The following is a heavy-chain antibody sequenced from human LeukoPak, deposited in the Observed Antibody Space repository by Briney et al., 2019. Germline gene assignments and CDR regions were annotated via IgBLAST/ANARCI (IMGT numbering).Heavy chain of an antibody. CDR3: ATPTLGTTGEYLFDY. J-gene: IGHJ4*02. CDR1: GYRFTTYW. CDR2: IYPDDSDA. V-gene: IGHV5-51*01. Sequence: KAGESLKISCKGSGYRFTTYWIGWVRQLPGKGLEWMGIIYPDDSDARYSPSFQGQVTISADKSISTAYLQWSSLKASDTAMYYCATPTLGTTGEYLFDYWGQGTLVTVSS. D-gene: IGHD1-26*01.